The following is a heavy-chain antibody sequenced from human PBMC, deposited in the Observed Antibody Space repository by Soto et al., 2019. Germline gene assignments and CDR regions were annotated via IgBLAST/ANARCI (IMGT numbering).Heavy chain of an antibody. J-gene: IGHJ4*02. CDR1: GFTFSNYW. CDR3: GNTFEY. CDR2: INNDGSRT. V-gene: IGHV3-74*01. Sequence: EVQVVESGGALVQPGGSLRLSCAASGFTFSNYWMHWVRQVPGEGLVWVSSINNDGSRTWYADSVRGRIAMSRDNARNLVYLQLNRLRAEDTAVYYCGNTFEYWGQGALVTVSS.